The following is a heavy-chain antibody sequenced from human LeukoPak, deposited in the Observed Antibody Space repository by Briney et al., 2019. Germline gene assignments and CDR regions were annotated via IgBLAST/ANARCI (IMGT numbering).Heavy chain of an antibody. CDR3: ARDREWEGYYYDSSGETVDY. D-gene: IGHD3-22*01. Sequence: ASVKVSCKASGYTFTGYYMHWVRQAPGQGLEWMGWINPNSGGTNYAQKFQGRVTMTRDTSISTAYMELSRLRSDDTAVYYCARDREWEGYYYDSSGETVDYWGQGTLVTVSS. J-gene: IGHJ4*02. CDR1: GYTFTGYY. V-gene: IGHV1-2*02. CDR2: INPNSGGT.